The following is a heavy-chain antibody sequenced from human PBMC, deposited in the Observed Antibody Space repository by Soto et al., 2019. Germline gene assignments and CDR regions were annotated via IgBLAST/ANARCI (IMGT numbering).Heavy chain of an antibody. V-gene: IGHV4-59*01. Sequence: SETLSLTCTVSGGSISSYYWSWIRQPPGKGLEWLAYIYYSGSTNYNPSLKSRVTISVDTSKNQFSLKLSSVTAADTAVYYCARGALTTYLDYWGQGTLVTVSA. CDR1: GGSISSYY. J-gene: IGHJ4*02. CDR2: IYYSGST. CDR3: ARGALTTYLDY. D-gene: IGHD3-16*01.